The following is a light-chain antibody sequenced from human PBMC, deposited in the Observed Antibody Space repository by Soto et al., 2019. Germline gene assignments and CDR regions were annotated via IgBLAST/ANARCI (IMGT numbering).Light chain of an antibody. CDR1: QSISRW. Sequence: DVQMTQSPSTLSASVGDRVTITCRASQSISRWLAWYQQKPGKAPKLLIYETSSLEDGVPSRFTGSGSGTEFSLTITSLQPEDFASYYCQQYNSYRAFGQGTKVDIK. CDR3: QQYNSYRA. CDR2: ETS. J-gene: IGKJ1*01. V-gene: IGKV1-5*03.